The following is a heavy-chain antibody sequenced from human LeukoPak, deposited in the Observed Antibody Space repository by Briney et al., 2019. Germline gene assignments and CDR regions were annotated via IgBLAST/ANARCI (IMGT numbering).Heavy chain of an antibody. CDR2: INTNTGNP. Sequence: GASVKVSCKASGYSFTSYAMNWVRQAPGQGLEWMGWINTNTGNPTYAQGFTGRFVFSLDTSVSTAYLQISSLKAEDTAVYYCARDPPSIAARHFDYWGQGTLVTVSS. CDR3: ARDPPSIAARHFDY. CDR1: GYSFTSYA. V-gene: IGHV7-4-1*02. J-gene: IGHJ4*02. D-gene: IGHD6-6*01.